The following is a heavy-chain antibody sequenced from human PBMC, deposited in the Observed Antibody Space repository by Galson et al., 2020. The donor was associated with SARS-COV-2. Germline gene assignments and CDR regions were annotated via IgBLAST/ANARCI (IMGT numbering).Heavy chain of an antibody. CDR2: VSAFNGNT. V-gene: IGHV1-18*04. CDR3: ARDLGSGSYYSLQLFDY. CDR1: GYTFSSYG. D-gene: IGHD3-10*01. Sequence: ASVKVSCKTSGYTFSSYGTGWVRQAPGQGLEWVGWVSAFNGNTKYAHNLEGRVTMTTDTATSTTYMELRNLRPDDTAVYYCARDLGSGSYYSLQLFDYWGKGTLVNGSS. J-gene: IGHJ4*02.